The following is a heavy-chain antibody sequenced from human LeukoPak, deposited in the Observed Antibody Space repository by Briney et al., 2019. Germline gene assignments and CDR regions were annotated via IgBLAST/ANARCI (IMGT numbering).Heavy chain of an antibody. Sequence: SETLSLTCTVSGGSISSYYWSWIRQPPGKGLEWIGYIYYSGSTNYNPSLKSRVTISVDTSKNQFSLKLSSVTAADTAVYYCARRRGSYYYGSGIDYWGQGTLVTVSS. D-gene: IGHD3-10*01. CDR1: GGSISSYY. J-gene: IGHJ4*02. CDR3: ARRRGSYYYGSGIDY. V-gene: IGHV4-59*12. CDR2: IYYSGST.